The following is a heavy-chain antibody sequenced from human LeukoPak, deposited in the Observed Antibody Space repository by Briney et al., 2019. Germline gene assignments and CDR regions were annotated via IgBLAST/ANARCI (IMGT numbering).Heavy chain of an antibody. V-gene: IGHV1-69*13. CDR2: IIPIFGTA. CDR1: GGTFSSYA. CDR3: ARDFAGGSGWFDP. J-gene: IGHJ5*02. D-gene: IGHD2-15*01. Sequence: SVKVSCKASGGTFSSYAISWVRQAPGQGLEWMGGIIPIFGTANYAQKFQGRVTITADEPTSTAYMELSSLRSEDTAVYYCARDFAGGSGWFDPWGQGTLVTVSS.